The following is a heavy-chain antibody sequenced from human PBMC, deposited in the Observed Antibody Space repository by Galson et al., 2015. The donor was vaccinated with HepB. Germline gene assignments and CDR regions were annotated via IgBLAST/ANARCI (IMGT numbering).Heavy chain of an antibody. J-gene: IGHJ4*02. D-gene: IGHD1-26*01. CDR1: GFTFSNYW. CDR2: IKQDEGEK. CDR3: ARQPIKAGATGGFDH. V-gene: IGHV3-7*01. Sequence: SLRLSCAASGFTFSNYWMSWVRQAPGKGLEWVANIKQDEGEKYYVDSVKGRFTISRDNAKNSLYLQMNSLRAEDTAVYYCARQPIKAGATGGFDHLGQGTLVTVSS.